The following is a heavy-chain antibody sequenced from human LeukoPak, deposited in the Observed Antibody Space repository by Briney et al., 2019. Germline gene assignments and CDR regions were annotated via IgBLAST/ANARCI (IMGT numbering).Heavy chain of an antibody. Sequence: GGSLRLSCAASGFTFSSYAMSWVRQAPGKGLEWVSAISGSGGSTYYADSVKGRFTISRDNSKNTLYLQMNSLRAEDTAVYYCARDSYGYHLYYFDYWGQGTLVTVS. D-gene: IGHD5-18*01. CDR3: ARDSYGYHLYYFDY. CDR1: GFTFSSYA. V-gene: IGHV3-23*01. J-gene: IGHJ4*02. CDR2: ISGSGGST.